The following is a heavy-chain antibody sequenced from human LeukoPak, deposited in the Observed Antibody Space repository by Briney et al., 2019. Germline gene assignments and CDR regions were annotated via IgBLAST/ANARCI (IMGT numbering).Heavy chain of an antibody. CDR1: GFSISRYW. J-gene: IGHJ4*02. CDR3: ARSAGSSGWYEGYYFDY. Sequence: PGGSLRLSCAASGFSISRYWLSWVRQAPGKGLEWVANIKQDGSEKYYVDSVKGRFTISRDNAKISLYLQMNSLRGEDTAIYYCARSAGSSGWYEGYYFDYWGQGTLVTVSS. V-gene: IGHV3-7*01. CDR2: IKQDGSEK. D-gene: IGHD6-13*01.